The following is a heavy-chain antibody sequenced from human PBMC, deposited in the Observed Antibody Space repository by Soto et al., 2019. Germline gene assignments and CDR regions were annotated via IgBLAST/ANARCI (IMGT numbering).Heavy chain of an antibody. J-gene: IGHJ4*02. CDR2: INSNGGST. CDR1: GYNFCTDA. D-gene: IGHD5-12*01. V-gene: IGHV3-64*01. CDR3: ARAPGYSGYDALDH. Sequence: EVQLVDSGGGLVQPGGSLRLSCAASGYNFCTDALHCVRVAPEKGLEYVNVINSNGGSTFYANSVKGRLIISRDNSNNMVYLQMDSLRVDDTAIYYCARAPGYSGYDALDHWCQGTLVTVSS.